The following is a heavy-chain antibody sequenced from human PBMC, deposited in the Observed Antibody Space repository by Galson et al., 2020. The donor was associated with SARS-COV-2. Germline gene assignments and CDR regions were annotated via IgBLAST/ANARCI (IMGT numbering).Heavy chain of an antibody. CDR2: ISYDGSNK. D-gene: IGHD3-22*01. CDR3: AREDYYDSRGSFDY. V-gene: IGHV3-30*01. Sequence: GGSLRLSCAASGFTFSSYAMHWVRQAQGKGLEWVAVISYDGSNKYYEDSVQGRFTISRDNSKNKLYLQMNSLRAEDTAVYYCAREDYYDSRGSFDYWGQGTLVTVST. J-gene: IGHJ4*02. CDR1: GFTFSSYA.